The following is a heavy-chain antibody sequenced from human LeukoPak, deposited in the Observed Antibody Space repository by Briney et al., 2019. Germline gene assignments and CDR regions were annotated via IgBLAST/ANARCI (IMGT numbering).Heavy chain of an antibody. J-gene: IGHJ6*03. CDR3: AREGRGYDFWSGYHGYYYYYMDV. CDR1: GYTLTELS. V-gene: IGHV1-24*01. CDR2: FDPEDGET. Sequence: ASVKVSCKVSGYTLTELSMHWVRQVPGKGLEWMGGFDPEDGETIYAQKFQGRVTITTDESTSTAYMELSSLRSEDTAVYYCAREGRGYDFWSGYHGYYYYYMDVWGKGTTVTVSS. D-gene: IGHD3-3*01.